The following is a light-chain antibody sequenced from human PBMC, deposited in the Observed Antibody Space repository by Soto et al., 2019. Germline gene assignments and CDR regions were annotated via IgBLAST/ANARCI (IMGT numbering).Light chain of an antibody. J-gene: IGKJ4*01. CDR3: QQCGSAPLT. V-gene: IGKV3-20*01. CDR1: PSISSNY. CDR2: GAS. Sequence: EIALTQSPGPLSLPPGERASLSCRASPSISSNYLAWYQQKPGQAPRLLIYGASNRATGIPDRFSGSGSGTDFTLTISRLEPEDLAIYHCQQCGSAPLTFGGGTKVEIK.